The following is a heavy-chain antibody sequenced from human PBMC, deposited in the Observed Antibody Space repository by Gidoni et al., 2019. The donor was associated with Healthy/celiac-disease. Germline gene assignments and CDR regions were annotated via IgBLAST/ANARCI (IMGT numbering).Heavy chain of an antibody. CDR1: GFTFDDYA. D-gene: IGHD3-16*01. V-gene: IGHV3-9*01. Sequence: EVQLVESGGGLVPPGRSLRLSWSACGFTFDDYAMHWGRQAPGKGLEWVSGISWNSGSIGDADSVKGRFTISRDNAKNSLYLQMNSLRAEDTALYYCAKDGGAGMDVWGQGTTVTVSS. CDR3: AKDGGAGMDV. J-gene: IGHJ6*02. CDR2: ISWNSGSI.